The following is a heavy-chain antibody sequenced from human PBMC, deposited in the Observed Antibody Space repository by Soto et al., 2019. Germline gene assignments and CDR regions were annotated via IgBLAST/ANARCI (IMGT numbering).Heavy chain of an antibody. V-gene: IGHV3-23*01. J-gene: IGHJ4*02. D-gene: IGHD3-3*01. CDR2: ISGSGGST. CDR3: ANDSVADDFWGGHGHFDY. CDR1: GFTFSSYA. Sequence: EVQLLESGGGLVQPGGSLRLSCAASGFTFSSYAMSWVRQAPGKGLEWVSAISGSGGSTYYAGSVKGRFTFYRDNTKNALYLTMNSLRAEDRAVYDCANDSVADDFWGGHGHFDYWGQGTLVTVSS.